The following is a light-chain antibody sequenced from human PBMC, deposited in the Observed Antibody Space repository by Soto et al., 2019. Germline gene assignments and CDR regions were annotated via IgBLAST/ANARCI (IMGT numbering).Light chain of an antibody. Sequence: EIVLTQSPATLSLSPGERATLSCRASRSVSSYLAWYQQKPGQALRLLIYDASNRAAGIPARFSGSGSGTDFTLTISSLEPEDFALYYCQQGSNWYTFGQGTRLEIK. CDR1: RSVSSY. V-gene: IGKV3-11*01. J-gene: IGKJ2*01. CDR3: QQGSNWYT. CDR2: DAS.